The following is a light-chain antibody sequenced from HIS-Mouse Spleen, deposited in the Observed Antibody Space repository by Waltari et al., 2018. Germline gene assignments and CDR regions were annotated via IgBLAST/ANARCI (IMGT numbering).Light chain of an antibody. V-gene: IGLV1-47*01. Sequence: QSVLTQPPSASGTPGQRVTISCSGSSSNIGSNYVYWYQQLPGTAPKLLIYRNNPRPSGVPDRFSGSKSGTSAYLAISGLRSEDEADYYCAAWDDSLSGWVFGGGTKLTVL. CDR3: AAWDDSLSGWV. J-gene: IGLJ3*02. CDR1: SSNIGSNY. CDR2: RNN.